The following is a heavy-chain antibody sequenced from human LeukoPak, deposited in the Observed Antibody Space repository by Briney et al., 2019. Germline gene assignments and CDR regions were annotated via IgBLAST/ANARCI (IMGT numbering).Heavy chain of an antibody. D-gene: IGHD5-18*01. J-gene: IGHJ4*02. Sequence: ASVNVSCTASGYTFTSYYMHWVRQAPGQGLEWMGIINPSGGSTSYAQKFQGRVTMTRDTSTSTVYMELSSLRSEDTAVYYCARDPGLHDTAMGAIFDYWGQGTLVTVSS. CDR3: ARDPGLHDTAMGAIFDY. CDR2: INPSGGST. CDR1: GYTFTSYY. V-gene: IGHV1-46*01.